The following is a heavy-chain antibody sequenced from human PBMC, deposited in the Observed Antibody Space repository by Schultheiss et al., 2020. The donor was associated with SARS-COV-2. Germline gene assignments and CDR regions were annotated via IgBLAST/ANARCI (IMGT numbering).Heavy chain of an antibody. D-gene: IGHD3-22*01. Sequence: SQTLSLTCTVSGGSISSYYWSWIRQPPGKGLEWIGYIYYSGSTNYNPSLKSRVTISVDTSKNQFSLKLSSVTAADTAVYYCSHYYDSSGYYLYGMDVWGQGTTVTVSS. J-gene: IGHJ6*02. CDR1: GGSISSYY. CDR2: IYYSGST. CDR3: SHYYDSSGYYLYGMDV. V-gene: IGHV4-59*08.